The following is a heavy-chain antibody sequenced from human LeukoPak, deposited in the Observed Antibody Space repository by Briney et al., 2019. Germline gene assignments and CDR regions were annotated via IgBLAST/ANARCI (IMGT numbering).Heavy chain of an antibody. CDR2: IYYSGNT. J-gene: IGHJ4*02. Sequence: PSETLSLTCTVSGDSMSSYYWSWLRQPPGKGLEWIGNIYYSGNTNYNPSLKSRVTISVDRSKNHFSLKLSSVTAADTAVYFCARVFSGYYENNCWDYWGQGTLVTVSS. CDR3: ARVFSGYYENNCWDY. D-gene: IGHD3-22*01. CDR1: GDSMSSYY. V-gene: IGHV4-59*01.